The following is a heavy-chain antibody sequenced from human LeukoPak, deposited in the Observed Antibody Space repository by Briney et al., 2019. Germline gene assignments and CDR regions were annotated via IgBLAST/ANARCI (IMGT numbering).Heavy chain of an antibody. CDR1: GFRFSNYG. D-gene: IGHD6-13*01. V-gene: IGHV3-33*01. CDR3: GTVRGPDSSRWYSDY. J-gene: IGHJ4*02. CDR2: IWYDGSNK. Sequence: GGSLRLSCAASGFRFSNYGMHWVRQAPGKGLEWVALIWYDGSNKYYADSVKGRFTISRDNSKNTLYLQMNSLRAEDTAVYYCGTVRGPDSSRWYSDYWGQGTLVIVSS.